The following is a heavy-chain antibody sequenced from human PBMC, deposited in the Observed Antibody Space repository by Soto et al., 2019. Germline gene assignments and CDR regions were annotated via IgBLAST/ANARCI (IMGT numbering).Heavy chain of an antibody. CDR3: ERGGVSTRTFDY. J-gene: IGHJ4*02. V-gene: IGHV5-51*01. D-gene: IGHD3-3*01. Sequence: PGESLKISCKGSGYNFAGYWIAWVRQMPGKGLELMGIIYPSDSDTRYRLSFQGQVTISADKSISSAYLQWSSLRASDTAMYYCERGGVSTRTFDYWGQGTPATVSS. CDR1: GYNFAGYW. CDR2: IYPSDSDT.